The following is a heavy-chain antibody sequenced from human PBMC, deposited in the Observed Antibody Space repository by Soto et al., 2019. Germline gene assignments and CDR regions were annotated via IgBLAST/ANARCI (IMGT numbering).Heavy chain of an antibody. CDR2: IIPIFGTA. CDR1: GGTFSSYA. CDR3: ARGGYSSSWYILLDGMDV. V-gene: IGHV1-69*12. Sequence: QVQLVQSGAEVKKPGSSVKVSCKASGGTFSSYAISWVRQAPGQGLEWMGGIIPIFGTANYAQKFQGRVTVTAAESTSTAYMELSSLRSEDTAGYYWARGGYSSSWYILLDGMDVWGQGTTVTVSS. J-gene: IGHJ6*02. D-gene: IGHD6-13*01.